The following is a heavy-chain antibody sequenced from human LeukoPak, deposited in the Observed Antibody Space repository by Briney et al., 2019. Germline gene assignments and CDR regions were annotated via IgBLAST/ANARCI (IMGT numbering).Heavy chain of an antibody. CDR3: AKGGSYAPLDI. D-gene: IGHD1-26*01. V-gene: IGHV3-23*01. CDR2: ISTSGGDA. J-gene: IGHJ4*02. CDR1: GFTFSDSA. Sequence: QPGGSLRLSCTPSGFTFSDSAMTWARQAPGKGLVWVSAISTSGGDAIYTDSVKDRFTISRDNPKNTLYLQMNSLRAEDTAIYYCAKGGSYAPLDIWGQGTLVTVSS.